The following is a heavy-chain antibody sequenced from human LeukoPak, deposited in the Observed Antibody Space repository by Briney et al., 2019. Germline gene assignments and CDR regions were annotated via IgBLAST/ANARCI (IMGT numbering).Heavy chain of an antibody. Sequence: AESLKISCKGSGYSFSNYWIGWVRQMPGKGLEWMGIINPGDSDTEYSPSFQGQVTISADKSISTAYLQWNSLKASDTAMYYCASQYTSSSPLVYWGQGTLVTVSS. CDR1: GYSFSNYW. CDR3: ASQYTSSSPLVY. D-gene: IGHD6-13*01. J-gene: IGHJ4*02. V-gene: IGHV5-51*01. CDR2: INPGDSDT.